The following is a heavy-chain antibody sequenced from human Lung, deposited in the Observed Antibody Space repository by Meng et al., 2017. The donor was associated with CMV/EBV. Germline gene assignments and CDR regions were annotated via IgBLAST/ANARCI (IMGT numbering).Heavy chain of an antibody. V-gene: IGHV4-59*01. Sequence: GSLRLXFTVSGASISSNYWSWSRRPPGKGLEYIGSISYTGYIEYNPSLKGRVTISLDTSKNHFSLKLTSVTAADTAMYYCAGPDDMGSSPHDPFDMLGQGXMVTVSS. CDR1: GASISSNY. CDR2: ISYTGYI. J-gene: IGHJ3*02. CDR3: AGPDDMGSSPHDPFDM. D-gene: IGHD1-1*01.